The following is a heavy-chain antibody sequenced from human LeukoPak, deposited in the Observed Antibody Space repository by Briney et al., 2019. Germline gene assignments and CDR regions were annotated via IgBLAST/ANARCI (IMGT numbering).Heavy chain of an antibody. D-gene: IGHD3-22*01. Sequence: GGSLRLSCAASAFTFSSYAMSWVRQAAGKGLEWVSAIRGSGGSTYYADSGKGRFTISRDNSKNTLYLQMNSLRAEDPAVYYCATTFYDSSGYYSPPGYWGQGTLVTVSS. CDR3: ATTFYDSSGYYSPPGY. J-gene: IGHJ4*02. CDR2: IRGSGGST. V-gene: IGHV3-23*01. CDR1: AFTFSSYA.